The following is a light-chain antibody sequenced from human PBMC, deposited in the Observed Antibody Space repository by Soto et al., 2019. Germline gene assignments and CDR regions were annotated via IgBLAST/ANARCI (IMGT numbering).Light chain of an antibody. Sequence: EIVLPQSTATLSLSPGERSTLSCMASQSISSYLAWYQQKPGQAPRLLIYDASNRATGIPARFSGSGSGTDFTLTISSLEPEDFAVYYCQQRSNGTPITFGQGTRLEIK. CDR2: DAS. V-gene: IGKV3-11*01. J-gene: IGKJ5*01. CDR3: QQRSNGTPIT. CDR1: QSISSY.